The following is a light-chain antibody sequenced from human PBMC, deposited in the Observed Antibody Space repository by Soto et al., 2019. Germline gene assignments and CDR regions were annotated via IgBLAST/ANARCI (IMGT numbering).Light chain of an antibody. CDR2: WAS. V-gene: IGKV4-1*01. CDR1: QSVLYSSNNKSY. J-gene: IGKJ4*01. Sequence: DIVMTQSPDSLAVSLGERATINCKSSQSVLYSSNNKSYLAWFQQKPGQPPKLLIYWASNQESGVPDRFSGSGSGTDFTLSISSLQAGDVAVYYCQQYYSTPLTFGGGTKVEIK. CDR3: QQYYSTPLT.